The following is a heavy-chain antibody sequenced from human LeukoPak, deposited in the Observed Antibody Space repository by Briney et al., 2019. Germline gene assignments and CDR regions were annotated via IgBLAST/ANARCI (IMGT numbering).Heavy chain of an antibody. J-gene: IGHJ4*02. CDR2: LYYSGNT. D-gene: IGHD3-3*01. CDR1: GGSISSYY. Sequence: SETLSLTCTVSGGSISSYYWGWIRQPPGKGLEWIGSLYYSGNTYYNPSLKSRVAMSRQTSQSQFSLRLSSLTAADTAVYYCARGGYDFWSGYYSRQFDYWGQGTLVTVSS. CDR3: ARGGYDFWSGYYSRQFDY. V-gene: IGHV4-39*07.